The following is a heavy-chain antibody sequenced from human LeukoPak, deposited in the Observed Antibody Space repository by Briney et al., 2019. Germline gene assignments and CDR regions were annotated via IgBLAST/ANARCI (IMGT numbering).Heavy chain of an antibody. D-gene: IGHD3-10*01. V-gene: IGHV3-21*01. CDR3: AREGNGVQRVLSFDS. CDR2: ISDSSSYI. J-gene: IGHJ4*02. Sequence: TGGSLRLSCAASGFTFSSYSMNWVRQAPGKGLEWVSSISDSSSYIYYADSVKGRFTISRDNAKNSLYLQMNSLRADDTAVYYCAREGNGVQRVLSFDSWGQGILVTVSS. CDR1: GFTFSSYS.